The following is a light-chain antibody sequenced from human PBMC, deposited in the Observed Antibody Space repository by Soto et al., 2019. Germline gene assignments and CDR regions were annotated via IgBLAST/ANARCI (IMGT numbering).Light chain of an antibody. Sequence: DIVLTQSPGTLSLSPGERATLSCRASQSVSSNFLAWYQQKPGQAPRLLIYGASIRATGIPARFSGSGSGTEFTLTISSLQSEDFAVYYCQHYNNWPPWTFGQGTKVDIK. J-gene: IGKJ1*01. CDR1: QSVSSN. CDR2: GAS. CDR3: QHYNNWPPWT. V-gene: IGKV3-15*01.